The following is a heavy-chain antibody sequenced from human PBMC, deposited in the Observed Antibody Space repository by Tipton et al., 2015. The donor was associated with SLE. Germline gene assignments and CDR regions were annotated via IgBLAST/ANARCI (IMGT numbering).Heavy chain of an antibody. D-gene: IGHD3-10*01. V-gene: IGHV4-31*03. CDR3: ASGAYDSGSHYLGGWFDP. J-gene: IGHJ5*02. CDR1: GGSISLGGYY. CDR2: IYDTGTT. Sequence: TLSLTCTVSGGSISLGGYYWTWIRQHPGKGLEWIGYIYDTGTTHHNPSLKSRVTMSVDTSKNHFSLRVSSVTAADTAVSYCASGAYDSGSHYLGGWFDPWGQGTPVTVSS.